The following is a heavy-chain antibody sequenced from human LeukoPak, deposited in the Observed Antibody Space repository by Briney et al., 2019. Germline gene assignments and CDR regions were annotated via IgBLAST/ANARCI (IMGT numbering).Heavy chain of an antibody. J-gene: IGHJ1*01. V-gene: IGHV1-2*02. CDR1: GYTFTGYY. D-gene: IGHD3-9*01. CDR3: ARERDYDILTGYYIYFQH. CDR2: INPNSGGT. Sequence: GASVKVSCKASGYTFTGYYMHWVRQAPGQGLEWMGWINPNSGGTNYAQKFQGRVTMTRDTSISTAYMELSRLRSDDTAVYYCARERDYDILTGYYIYFQHWGQGTLVTVSS.